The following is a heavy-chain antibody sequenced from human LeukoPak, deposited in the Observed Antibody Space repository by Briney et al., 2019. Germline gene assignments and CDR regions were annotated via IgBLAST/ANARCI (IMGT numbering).Heavy chain of an antibody. J-gene: IGHJ6*02. CDR3: AKDPALGIYYYYGMDV. CDR1: GFTFSSYA. CDR2: ISGSGGST. D-gene: IGHD7-27*01. Sequence: PGGSLRLSCAASGFTFSSYAMSWVRQAPGKGLEWVSAISGSGGSTYYADSVKGRFTISRDNSKNTLYLQMNSQRAEDTAVYYCAKDPALGIYYYYGMDVWGQGTTVTVSS. V-gene: IGHV3-23*01.